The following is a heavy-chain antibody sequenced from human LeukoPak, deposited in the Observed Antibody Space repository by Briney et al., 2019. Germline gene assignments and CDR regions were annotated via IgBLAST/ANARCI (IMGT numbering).Heavy chain of an antibody. Sequence: GGSLRLSCAASEFTFSSYTMHWVRQAPGTGLEWVSSISSSSSYIYYADSVKGRFTISRDNAKNSVFLEMNSLRVDDTAIYYCAKDARTFGVINYFGSWGQGTLVTVSS. CDR2: ISSSSSYI. CDR3: AKDARTFGVINYFGS. V-gene: IGHV3-21*01. D-gene: IGHD3-3*01. CDR1: EFTFSSYT. J-gene: IGHJ4*02.